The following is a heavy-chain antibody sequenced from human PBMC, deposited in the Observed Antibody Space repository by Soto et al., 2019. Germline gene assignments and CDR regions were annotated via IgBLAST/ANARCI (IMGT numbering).Heavy chain of an antibody. CDR1: GVTLRSYA. Sequence: GLLRPSQAACGVTLRSYALVWVRQTPGKGLEWVAYISSSGTIFYADSVEVRFTISIDNADNSLYLQMNSQRAEDTAVYYCTKEKSVMYSGYDAFDIWGRGTMVTVSS. D-gene: IGHD5-12*01. V-gene: IGHV3-48*03. J-gene: IGHJ3*02. CDR3: TKEKSVMYSGYDAFDI. CDR2: ISSSGTI.